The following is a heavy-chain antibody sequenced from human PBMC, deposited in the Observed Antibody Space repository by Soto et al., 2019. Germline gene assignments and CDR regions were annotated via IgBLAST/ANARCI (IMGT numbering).Heavy chain of an antibody. CDR2: IQDSGAT. CDR3: ARGGTSGYYGVIDC. D-gene: IGHD3-22*01. CDR1: GGSVSSGNSY. J-gene: IGHJ4*02. Sequence: QVQLQESGPGLVTPSETLSLTCTVSGGSVSSGNSYWTWIRQPPGKGLEWIGKIQDSGATDYNPSLQGRGTISIDTSKDQFSLKLSSMTAADTAVYYCARGGTSGYYGVIDCWGQGTLVIVSS. V-gene: IGHV4-61*01.